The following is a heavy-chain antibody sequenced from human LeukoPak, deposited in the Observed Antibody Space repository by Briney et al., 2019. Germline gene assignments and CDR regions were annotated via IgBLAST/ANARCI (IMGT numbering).Heavy chain of an antibody. CDR3: ARGRFDYYMDV. CDR2: IYYSGST. CDR1: GGSISSSSYY. Sequence: PSETLSLTCTVSGGSISSSSYYWGWIRQPPGKGLEWIGSIYYSGSTYYNPSLKSRVTISVDTSKNQFSLKLSSVTAADTAVYYCARGRFDYYMDVWGKGTTVTVSS. V-gene: IGHV4-39*01. J-gene: IGHJ6*03. D-gene: IGHD3-10*01.